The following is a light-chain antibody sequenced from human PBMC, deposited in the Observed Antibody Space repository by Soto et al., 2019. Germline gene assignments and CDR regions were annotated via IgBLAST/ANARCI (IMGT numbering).Light chain of an antibody. CDR3: QQANSFPIT. CDR1: QDVGKW. J-gene: IGKJ5*01. CDR2: GAS. V-gene: IGKV1-12*01. Sequence: DLQMTQSPSTLPASVGDRVTITCRASQDVGKWLAWYQQKPGKAPTLLIHGASSLQSGVPSRYSGSGSGTDFTLTISSLQPEDFATYYCQQANSFPITFGQGTRLEIK.